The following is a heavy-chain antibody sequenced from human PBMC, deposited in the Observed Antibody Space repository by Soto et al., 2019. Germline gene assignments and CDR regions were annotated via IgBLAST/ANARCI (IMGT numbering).Heavy chain of an antibody. D-gene: IGHD2-15*01. V-gene: IGHV2-5*02. Sequence: QITLKESGPTLVKPTQTLTLTCTFSGFSLSTSGVGVGWIRQPPGKALEWLALIYWDDDKRYSPSLKSRLTITKDTSKNQVVLTMTNMDSVDTATYYCAHRPKYCGGGSCYGAFDIWGQGTMVTVSS. CDR3: AHRPKYCGGGSCYGAFDI. J-gene: IGHJ3*02. CDR2: IYWDDDK. CDR1: GFSLSTSGVG.